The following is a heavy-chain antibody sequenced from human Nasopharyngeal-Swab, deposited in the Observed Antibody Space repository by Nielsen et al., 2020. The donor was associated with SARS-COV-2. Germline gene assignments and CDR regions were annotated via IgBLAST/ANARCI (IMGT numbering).Heavy chain of an antibody. V-gene: IGHV4-31*02. CDR3: ARGNFYYSDSRVFGY. J-gene: IGHJ4*02. Sequence: WIRQPPRKGLEWIGYIYYSGSTYYNPSLKSRVTISVDTSKNQFSLKLSSVTAADTAVYYCARGNFYYSDSRVFGYWGQGTLVTVSS. D-gene: IGHD3-22*01. CDR2: IYYSGST.